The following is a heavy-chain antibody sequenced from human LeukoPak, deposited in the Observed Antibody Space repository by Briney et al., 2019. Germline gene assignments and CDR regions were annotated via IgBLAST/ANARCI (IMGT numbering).Heavy chain of an antibody. V-gene: IGHV3-9*01. Sequence: PGGSLRLSCAASGFTFDDYAMHWVRQAPGNGLEWVSGISWNSGSIGYADSVKGRFTISRDNAKNSLYLQMNSLRAEDTALYYCAARRRSYYGFDYWGQGALVTVSS. D-gene: IGHD1-26*01. CDR1: GFTFDDYA. CDR2: ISWNSGSI. J-gene: IGHJ4*02. CDR3: AARRRSYYGFDY.